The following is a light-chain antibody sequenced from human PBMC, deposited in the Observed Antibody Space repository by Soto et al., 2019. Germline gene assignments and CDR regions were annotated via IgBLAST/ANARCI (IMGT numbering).Light chain of an antibody. CDR1: QSLLHSNGYNY. V-gene: IGKV2-28*01. CDR2: LGS. Sequence: IVMTQSTLSLPVTPGEPASISCRSSQSLLHSNGYNYLDWYLQKPGQSPQLLIYLGSNRASGVPDRFSGSGSGTDFTLKISRVEAEDVGVYYCMRALQTRTFGQGTKV. J-gene: IGKJ1*01. CDR3: MRALQTRT.